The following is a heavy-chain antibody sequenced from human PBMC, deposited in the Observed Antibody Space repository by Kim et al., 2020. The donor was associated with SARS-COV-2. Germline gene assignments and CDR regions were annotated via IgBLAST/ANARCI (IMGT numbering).Heavy chain of an antibody. CDR2: IYYSGST. Sequence: SETLSLTCTVSGGSISSSSYYWGWIRQPPGKGLEWIGCIYYSGSTYYNPSLKSRVTISVDTSKNQFSLKLSCVTAADTAVYYCARHTRGYCSSTSCYWSVSYYYYGMDVWGQGTTVTVSS. CDR3: ARHTRGYCSSTSCYWSVSYYYYGMDV. D-gene: IGHD2-2*01. J-gene: IGHJ6*02. CDR1: GGSISSSSYY. V-gene: IGHV4-39*01.